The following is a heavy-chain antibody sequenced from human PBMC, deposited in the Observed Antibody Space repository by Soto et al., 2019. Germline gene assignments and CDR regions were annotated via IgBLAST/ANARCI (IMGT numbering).Heavy chain of an antibody. D-gene: IGHD3-22*01. J-gene: IGHJ3*02. CDR1: GFAFSNYA. V-gene: IGHV3-23*01. CDR3: AKDDARPDSAFDI. CDR2: ISRNGDRT. Sequence: EVQLLESGGDLVQPGGSRKLSCAASGFAFSNYAMDWVRQAPGQGLEWVSAISRNGDRTYYAESVKGRFTASRDNSKNTLYLQMDSLTADDTALYYCAKDDARPDSAFDIWGQGTMVTVSS.